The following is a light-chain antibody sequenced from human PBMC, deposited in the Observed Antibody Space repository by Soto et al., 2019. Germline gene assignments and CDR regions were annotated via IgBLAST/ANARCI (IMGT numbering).Light chain of an antibody. V-gene: IGLV1-40*01. CDR2: DNN. CDR1: SSNIGAGYD. Sequence: QSVLAQSPSVSGAPGQRFTLSCTGSSSNIGAGYDVHWYQQLPRAAPKLLIYDNNNRPSGVPDRFSGSKSGASASLAITGLQAEDEADYYCQSYDTRLSGYVFGTGTKVTVL. J-gene: IGLJ1*01. CDR3: QSYDTRLSGYV.